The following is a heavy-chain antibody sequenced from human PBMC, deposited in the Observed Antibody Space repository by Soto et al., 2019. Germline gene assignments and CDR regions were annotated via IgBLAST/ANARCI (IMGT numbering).Heavy chain of an antibody. CDR3: ARDAYYGSGSPQYTFDI. J-gene: IGHJ3*02. D-gene: IGHD3-10*01. CDR1: GFTFSSYS. Sequence: PGGSLRLSCAASGFTFSSYSINWVRQAPGKGLEWVSSISSSSSYIYYSDSVKGRFTISRDNSKNTLYLQMNSLRAEDTAVYSCARDAYYGSGSPQYTFDIWGQGTMVTVSS. V-gene: IGHV3-21*01. CDR2: ISSSSSYI.